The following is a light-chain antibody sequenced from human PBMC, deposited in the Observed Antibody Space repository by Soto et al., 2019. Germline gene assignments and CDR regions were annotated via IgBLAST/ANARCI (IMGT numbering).Light chain of an antibody. V-gene: IGLV2-14*01. CDR1: SSDVGGYKY. CDR2: EVS. CDR3: TSYTSSNTLNLL. J-gene: IGLJ2*01. Sequence: QSALTQPASVSGSPGQSITISCTGTSSDVGGYKYVSWYQQHPGKAPKLMIYEVSYRPSGVSNRFSGSKSGNTAALTISGLQAEDEADYFCTSYTSSNTLNLLFGEGTKVTVL.